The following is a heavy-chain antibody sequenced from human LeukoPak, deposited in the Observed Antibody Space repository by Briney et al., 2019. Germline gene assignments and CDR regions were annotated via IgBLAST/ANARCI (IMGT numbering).Heavy chain of an antibody. CDR1: GFTVSSNY. CDR3: ARDLMTGGPLLPGYYYGMDV. CDR2: IYSGGST. Sequence: PGGSLRPSCAASGFTVSSNYMSWVRQAPGKGLEWVSVIYSGGSTYYADSVKGRFTISRDNSKNTLYLQMNSLRAEDTAVYYCARDLMTGGPLLPGYYYGMDVWGQGTTVTVSS. D-gene: IGHD2-15*01. J-gene: IGHJ6*02. V-gene: IGHV3-66*02.